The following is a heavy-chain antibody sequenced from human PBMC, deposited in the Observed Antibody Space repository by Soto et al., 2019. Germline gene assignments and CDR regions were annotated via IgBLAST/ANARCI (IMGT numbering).Heavy chain of an antibody. V-gene: IGHV3-23*01. D-gene: IGHD5-18*01. J-gene: IGHJ4*02. CDR3: AKEGDLIGYNYGSCFDY. CDR1: GFTFSSYS. CDR2: ITGSGGST. Sequence: GGSLRLSCAASGFTFSSYSMSWVRQAPGKGLKWVSAITGSGGSTYYADSVKGRFTISRDNSKNTLYLQMNSLRAEDTAVYYCAKEGDLIGYNYGSCFDYWGQGTLVTVSS.